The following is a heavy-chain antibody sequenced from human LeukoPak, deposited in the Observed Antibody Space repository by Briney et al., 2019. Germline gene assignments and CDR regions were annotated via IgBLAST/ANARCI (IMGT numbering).Heavy chain of an antibody. CDR1: GFTFSSYA. Sequence: PGGSLRLSCAASGFTFSSYAMHWVRQAPGKGLEWVAVISYDGSNKYYADSVKGRFTISRDNSKNTLYLQMNSLRAEDTAVYYCARDLASVLRYFDWLSNYYYYGMDVWGQGTTVTVSS. CDR2: ISYDGSNK. CDR3: ARDLASVLRYFDWLSNYYYYGMDV. V-gene: IGHV3-30-3*01. J-gene: IGHJ6*02. D-gene: IGHD3-9*01.